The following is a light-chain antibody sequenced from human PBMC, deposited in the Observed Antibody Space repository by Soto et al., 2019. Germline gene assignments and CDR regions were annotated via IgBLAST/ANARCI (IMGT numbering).Light chain of an antibody. CDR2: GAS. J-gene: IGKJ2*01. Sequence: EIVMTQSPATLSVSPGERATLSCRASQSVSMNLAWYQQKPGQAPRLLIYGASTRATGIPARFSGSGSGTEFTLTISSLQSEDFAVYYCQQYNNWPLYTFGQGTKLEIK. V-gene: IGKV3-15*01. CDR1: QSVSMN. CDR3: QQYNNWPLYT.